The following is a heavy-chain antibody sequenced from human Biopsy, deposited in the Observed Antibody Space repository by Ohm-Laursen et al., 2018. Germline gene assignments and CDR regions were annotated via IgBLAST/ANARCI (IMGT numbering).Heavy chain of an antibody. D-gene: IGHD2-15*01. CDR3: ARVPAYPSIDGYYGLDL. J-gene: IGHJ6*02. V-gene: IGHV1-2*02. Sequence: ASVKVSCKVSGGTFNNYAISWVRQAPGHGLEWMGWINPNSGNANYAQSFQGRLTVTRDTSITTAYMELTSLTSDDTAIYYCARVPAYPSIDGYYGLDLWGQGTTVIVSS. CDR1: GGTFNNYA. CDR2: INPNSGNA.